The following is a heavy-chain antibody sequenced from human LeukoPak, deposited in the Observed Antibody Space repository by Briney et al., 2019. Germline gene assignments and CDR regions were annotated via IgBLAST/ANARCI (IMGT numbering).Heavy chain of an antibody. CDR3: ARHGSGGTVTTGY. V-gene: IGHV4-39*01. CDR2: INYSANT. CDR1: GDSISSSNYY. Sequence: KPSETLSLTCTVSGDSISSSNYYGGWIRPPPGKGLEWIGSINYSANTYYNPSLKSRATISVDTSNNQFSLKLSSVTAEDTAVYYCARHGSGGTVTTGYWGQGSLVTVSS. D-gene: IGHD4-11*01. J-gene: IGHJ4*02.